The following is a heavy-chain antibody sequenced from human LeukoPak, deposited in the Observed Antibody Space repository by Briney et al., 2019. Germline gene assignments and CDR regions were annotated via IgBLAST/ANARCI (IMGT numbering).Heavy chain of an antibody. J-gene: IGHJ4*02. CDR1: RFTFDDYA. V-gene: IGHV3-9*01. Sequence: GGSLRLSCAASRFTFDDYAMHWVRHAPGKGLEWVSGISWNSGSIVYADSVKGRFTISRDNAKNSLYLQMNSLRAEDTALYYCAKGRSGSSFDYWGQGTLVTVSS. CDR3: AKGRSGSSFDY. CDR2: ISWNSGSI.